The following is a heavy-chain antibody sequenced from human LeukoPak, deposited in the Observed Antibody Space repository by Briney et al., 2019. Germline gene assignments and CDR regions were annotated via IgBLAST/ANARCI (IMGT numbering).Heavy chain of an antibody. Sequence: ASVKVSCKASGYTFTNYGISWVRQAPGQGLEWMAWISANNGETRYAQNLQGRVTMTTDTSTSTAYMELRSLRSDDTAVYYCARAEFCAPNCYYYFYYWGQGTLVTVSS. CDR3: ARAEFCAPNCYYYFYY. V-gene: IGHV1-18*04. D-gene: IGHD2-21*02. J-gene: IGHJ4*02. CDR2: ISANNGET. CDR1: GYTFTNYG.